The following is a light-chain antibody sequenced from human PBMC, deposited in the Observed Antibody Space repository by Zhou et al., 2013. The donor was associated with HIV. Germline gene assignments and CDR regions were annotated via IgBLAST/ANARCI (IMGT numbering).Light chain of an antibody. Sequence: PGERATLSCRASQSISSSYLAWYQQKPGQAPRLLIYGASSRATGIPDRFSGSGSGTDFTLTISRLEPEDFAVYYCQQYGSSPNTFGQGTKVEIK. CDR2: GAS. CDR3: QQYGSSPNT. J-gene: IGKJ1*01. CDR1: QSISSSY. V-gene: IGKV3-20*01.